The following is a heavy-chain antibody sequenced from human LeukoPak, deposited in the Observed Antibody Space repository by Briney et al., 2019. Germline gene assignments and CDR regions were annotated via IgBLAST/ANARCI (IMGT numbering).Heavy chain of an antibody. J-gene: IGHJ4*02. Sequence: PGGSLRLSCAASGFTFSSYWMSWVRQAPGKGLEWVANIKQDGSEKYYVDSVKGRFTISRDNAKNSLYLQMNSLRAEYTAVYYCARVKRGFGLLWFGELLPDYWGQGTLVTVSS. D-gene: IGHD3-10*01. V-gene: IGHV3-7*01. CDR3: ARVKRGFGLLWFGELLPDY. CDR1: GFTFSSYW. CDR2: IKQDGSEK.